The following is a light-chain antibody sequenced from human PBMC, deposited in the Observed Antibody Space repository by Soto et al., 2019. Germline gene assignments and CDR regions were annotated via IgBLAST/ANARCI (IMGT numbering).Light chain of an antibody. V-gene: IGKV3-20*01. J-gene: IGKJ2*01. CDR1: QSVDNSF. Sequence: EIVLTQSPGTLSLSPGERATFSCRASQSVDNSFLAWYQQKPGQAPRLLIYAVSRRATGIPDRFSGSGSGTDFTLTISRLEPDDFAVYYCQQYDGSPAYTFGQGTKLELK. CDR2: AVS. CDR3: QQYDGSPAYT.